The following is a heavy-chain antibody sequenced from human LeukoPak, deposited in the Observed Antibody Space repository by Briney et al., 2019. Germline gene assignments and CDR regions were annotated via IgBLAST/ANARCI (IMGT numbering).Heavy chain of an antibody. V-gene: IGHV1-2*02. CDR2: INPNNGGT. D-gene: IGHD3-22*01. CDR1: GYTFTGHY. Sequence: GAPVKVSCKASGYTFTGHYMHWVRQAPGQGLEWVGWINPNNGGTNYAQKFQDRVTMTRDTSISTAYMEMNGLTSNDTAVYYCASDQNFHESGGYYGIDCWGQGTLVTVSS. J-gene: IGHJ4*02. CDR3: ASDQNFHESGGYYGIDC.